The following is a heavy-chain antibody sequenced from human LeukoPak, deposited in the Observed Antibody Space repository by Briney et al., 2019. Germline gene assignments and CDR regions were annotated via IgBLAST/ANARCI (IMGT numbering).Heavy chain of an antibody. J-gene: IGHJ4*02. CDR1: GFTFSSYS. Sequence: GGSLRLSCAASGFTFSSYSMNWVRQAPGKGLEWVSSISSSSSYIYYADSVKGRFTISRDNAQNSMYLQMNSLRGGATAVYCCARDFHKVGATSQRHIDYWGQGTLVTVSS. V-gene: IGHV3-21*01. CDR3: ARDFHKVGATSQRHIDY. CDR2: ISSSSSYI. D-gene: IGHD1-26*01.